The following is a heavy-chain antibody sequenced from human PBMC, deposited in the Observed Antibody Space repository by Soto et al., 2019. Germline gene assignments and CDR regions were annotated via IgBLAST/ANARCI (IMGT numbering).Heavy chain of an antibody. CDR3: AKDICSSTSCPSYFDS. V-gene: IGHV3-23*01. Sequence: GGSLRLSCVASGFTFNSYAMSWVRQTPGEGLEWVSGISGSGGSTYYADSVKGRFTVSRDNSKNTLYLQMNSLRPEDTAVYHCAKDICSSTSCPSYFDSWGQGTLVTVS. CDR1: GFTFNSYA. CDR2: ISGSGGST. J-gene: IGHJ4*02. D-gene: IGHD1-1*01.